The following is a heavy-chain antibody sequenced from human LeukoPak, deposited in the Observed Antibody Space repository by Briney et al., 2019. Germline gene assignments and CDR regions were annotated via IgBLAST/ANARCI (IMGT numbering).Heavy chain of an antibody. CDR1: GFTFSSYW. D-gene: IGHD6-6*01. Sequence: GGSLRLSCAASGFTFSSYWMSWVRQAPGKGLECVANIKQDGSEKYYVDSAKGRFTISRDNAKNSLFLQMNSLRAEDTAVYYCARDARPYYYSYMDVWGKGTTVTVSS. V-gene: IGHV3-7*01. CDR3: ARDARPYYYSYMDV. CDR2: IKQDGSEK. J-gene: IGHJ6*03.